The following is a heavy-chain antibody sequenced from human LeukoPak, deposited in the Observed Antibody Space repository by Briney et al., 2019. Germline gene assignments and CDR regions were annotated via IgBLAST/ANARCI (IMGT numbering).Heavy chain of an antibody. CDR2: INPNSGGT. Sequence: ASVKVSCKASAYTFTGYYMHWVRQAPGQGLEWMGWINPNSGGTNYAQKFQGRVTMTRDTSISTAYMELSRLRSDDTAVYYCARGAGNYYYYGMDVWGQGTTVTVSS. V-gene: IGHV1-2*02. J-gene: IGHJ6*02. D-gene: IGHD3-10*01. CDR1: AYTFTGYY. CDR3: ARGAGNYYYYGMDV.